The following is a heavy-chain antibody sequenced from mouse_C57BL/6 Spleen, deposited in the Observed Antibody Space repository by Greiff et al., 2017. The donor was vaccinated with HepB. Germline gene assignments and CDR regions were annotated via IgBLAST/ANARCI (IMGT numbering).Heavy chain of an antibody. Sequence: QVHVKQSGAELARPGASVKMSCKASGYTFTSYTMHWVKQRPGQGLEWIGYINPSSGYTKYNQKFKDKATLTADKSSSTAYMQLSSLTSEDSAVYYCARYDYYGSGLDYWGQGTTLTVSS. J-gene: IGHJ2*01. V-gene: IGHV1-4*01. CDR3: ARYDYYGSGLDY. CDR2: INPSSGYT. CDR1: GYTFTSYT. D-gene: IGHD1-1*01.